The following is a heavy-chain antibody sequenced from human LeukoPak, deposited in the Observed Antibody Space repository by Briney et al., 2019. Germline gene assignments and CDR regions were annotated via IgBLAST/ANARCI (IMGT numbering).Heavy chain of an antibody. J-gene: IGHJ6*04. CDR2: ISGSGGST. CDR1: GFPFSSYA. D-gene: IGHD3-10*01. V-gene: IGHV3-23*01. Sequence: GGSLRLSCAASGFPFSSYAMTWVRQAPGKGLEWVSAISGSGGSTYYADSVRGRFTISRGNSKNTLYLQMNSLRAEDTAVYYCAKASAGSGRALYYYGMDVWGKGTTVTASS. CDR3: AKASAGSGRALYYYGMDV.